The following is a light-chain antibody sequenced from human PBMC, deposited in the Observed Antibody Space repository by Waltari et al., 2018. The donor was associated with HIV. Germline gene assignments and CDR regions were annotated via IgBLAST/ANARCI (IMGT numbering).Light chain of an antibody. Sequence: DVQMTQSPSSVSASVGDRITITCRASQGISSWLAWYQQKPGEAPKLLIYATSGLQTGVPSRFRGSGCGTEFTLTISSLQPEDFATYYCQQANSFPLTFGGGTKVEIK. CDR2: ATS. V-gene: IGKV1D-12*01. J-gene: IGKJ4*01. CDR3: QQANSFPLT. CDR1: QGISSW.